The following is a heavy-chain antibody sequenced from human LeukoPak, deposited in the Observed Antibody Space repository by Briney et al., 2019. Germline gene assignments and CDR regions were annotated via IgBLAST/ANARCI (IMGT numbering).Heavy chain of an antibody. CDR2: ISPSGSSI. J-gene: IGHJ4*02. D-gene: IGHD6-13*01. Sequence: GGSLRLSCAASGFTFSSYEMNWVREAPGKGLEWVSYISPSGSSIYYADSVKGRFTISRDNAKNSLFLQMNSLRAEDTAVYYCASGGRSSSWGQGTLVTVSS. CDR1: GFTFSSYE. CDR3: ASGGRSSS. V-gene: IGHV3-48*03.